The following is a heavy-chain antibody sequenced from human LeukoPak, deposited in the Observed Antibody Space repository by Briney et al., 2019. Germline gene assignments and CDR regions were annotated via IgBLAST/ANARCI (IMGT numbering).Heavy chain of an antibody. Sequence: ASVKVSCKASGYTFASYYMHWVRQAPGQGLEWMGIINPSGGSTSYAQKFQGRVTMTRDMSTSTAYMELRSLRSDDTAVYYCARDRWHGYDFWSEALYYMDVWGKGTTVTVSS. CDR1: GYTFASYY. CDR3: ARDRWHGYDFWSEALYYMDV. V-gene: IGHV1-46*01. CDR2: INPSGGST. D-gene: IGHD3-3*01. J-gene: IGHJ6*03.